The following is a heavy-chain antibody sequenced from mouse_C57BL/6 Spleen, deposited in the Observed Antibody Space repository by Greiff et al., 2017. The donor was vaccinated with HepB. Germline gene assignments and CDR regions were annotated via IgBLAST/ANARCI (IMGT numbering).Heavy chain of an antibody. Sequence: EVKLVESGGGLVQPGGSLKLSCAASGFTFSDYYMYWVRQTPEKRLEWVAYISNGGGSTYYPDTVKGRFTISRDNAKNTLYLQMGRLKSEDTAMYYCARQNYYGSSYGWYFDVWGTGTTVTVSS. J-gene: IGHJ1*03. CDR2: ISNGGGST. V-gene: IGHV5-12*01. CDR1: GFTFSDYY. CDR3: ARQNYYGSSYGWYFDV. D-gene: IGHD1-1*01.